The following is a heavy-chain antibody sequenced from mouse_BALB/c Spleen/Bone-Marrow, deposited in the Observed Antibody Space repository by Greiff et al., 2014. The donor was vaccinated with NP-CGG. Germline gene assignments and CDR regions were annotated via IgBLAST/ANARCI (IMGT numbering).Heavy chain of an antibody. Sequence: QLQQSGPGLVAPSQSLSITCTVSGFSLTSYGVHWVRQPPGKGLEWLGVIWAGGSTNYNSALMSRLSISKDNSKSQVFLKMNSLQTDDTAMYYCARDGDYDEGAWFAYWGQGTLVTVSA. CDR3: ARDGDYDEGAWFAY. D-gene: IGHD2-4*01. CDR2: IWAGGST. CDR1: GFSLTSYG. J-gene: IGHJ3*01. V-gene: IGHV2-9*02.